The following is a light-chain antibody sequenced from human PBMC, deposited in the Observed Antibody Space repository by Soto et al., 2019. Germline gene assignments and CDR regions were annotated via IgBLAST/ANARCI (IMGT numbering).Light chain of an antibody. J-gene: IGLJ2*01. CDR1: STYNL. CDR3: SSYAGAVV. CDR2: EGS. V-gene: IGLV2-23*01. Sequence: QSALTQPASVSGSPGQSITISCTGTSTYNLVSWYQHHPGKAPKLMIYEGSNRPSGISNRFSGSKSGNTASLTISGLQAEGAGDYYSSSYAGAVVFGGGTKLTAL.